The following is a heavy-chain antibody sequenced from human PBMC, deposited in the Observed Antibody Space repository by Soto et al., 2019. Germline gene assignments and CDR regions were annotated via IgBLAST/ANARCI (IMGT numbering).Heavy chain of an antibody. V-gene: IGHV3-30-3*01. CDR3: ARETWIQLWFHFDY. J-gene: IGHJ4*02. Sequence: QVQLVESGGGVVQPGRSLRLSCAASGFTFSSYAMHWVRQAPGKGLEWVAVISYDGSNKYYADSVKGRFTISRDNSEITLYLQMNSLRAEDTAVYYCARETWIQLWFHFDYWGQGTLVTVSS. CDR2: ISYDGSNK. D-gene: IGHD5-18*01. CDR1: GFTFSSYA.